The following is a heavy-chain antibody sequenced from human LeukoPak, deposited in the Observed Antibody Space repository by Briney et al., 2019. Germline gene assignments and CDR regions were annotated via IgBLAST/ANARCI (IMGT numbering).Heavy chain of an antibody. CDR3: ARVDRLYYYDSSGYYPYYYYYYMDV. Sequence: GASVTVSFKASVYTFTSYGISWVRQAPGQGLEWMGWISAYNGNTNYAQKLQGRVTMTTDTSTSTAYMELRSLRSDDTAVYYCARVDRLYYYDSSGYYPYYYYYYMDVWGKGTTVTVSS. D-gene: IGHD3-22*01. J-gene: IGHJ6*03. CDR1: VYTFTSYG. CDR2: ISAYNGNT. V-gene: IGHV1-18*01.